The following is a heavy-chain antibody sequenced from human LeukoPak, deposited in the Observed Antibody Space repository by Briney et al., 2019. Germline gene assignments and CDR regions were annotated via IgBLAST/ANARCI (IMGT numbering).Heavy chain of an antibody. Sequence: ASVKVSCKASGYTFTSYGISWVRQAPGQGLEWMGWISAYNGNTNYAQKLQGRVTMTTGTSTSTAYMELRSLRSDDTAVYYCARVGVRYFDWLPDAFDIWGQGTMVTVSS. CDR3: ARVGVRYFDWLPDAFDI. CDR1: GYTFTSYG. J-gene: IGHJ3*02. V-gene: IGHV1-18*01. D-gene: IGHD3-9*01. CDR2: ISAYNGNT.